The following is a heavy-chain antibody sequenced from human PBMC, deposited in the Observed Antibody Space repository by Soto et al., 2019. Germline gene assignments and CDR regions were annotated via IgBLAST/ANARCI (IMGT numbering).Heavy chain of an antibody. V-gene: IGHV3-23*01. Sequence: GGSLRLSCAASGFTFSSYAMSWVRQAPGKGLEWVSAISGSGGSTYYADSVKGRFTISRDNSKNTLYLQMNSLRAEDTAVYYCAKDLFYGSGPYYFDYWGQGTLVTVSS. CDR1: GFTFSSYA. CDR3: AKDLFYGSGPYYFDY. CDR2: ISGSGGST. J-gene: IGHJ4*02. D-gene: IGHD3-10*01.